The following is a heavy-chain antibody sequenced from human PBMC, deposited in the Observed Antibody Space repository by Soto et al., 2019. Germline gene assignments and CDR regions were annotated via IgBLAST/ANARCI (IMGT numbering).Heavy chain of an antibody. CDR1: GFTFNNYN. CDR3: SGVLSGTPNYYYMDV. V-gene: IGHV3-21*01. Sequence: EVQLVESGGGLVKPGGSLRLSCAASGFTFNNYNMNWVRQAPGKGLEWVSSIGTSSSYIYYADSLKGRFTISRDNAENSLYLKLNSLRAEEPAVYYGSGVLSGTPNYYYMDVWGEGTAVTVPS. CDR2: IGTSSSYI. J-gene: IGHJ6*03. D-gene: IGHD2-15*01.